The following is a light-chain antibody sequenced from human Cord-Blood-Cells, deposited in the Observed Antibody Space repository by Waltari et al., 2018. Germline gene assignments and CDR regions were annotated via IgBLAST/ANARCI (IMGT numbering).Light chain of an antibody. CDR3: SSYTSSSTYVV. CDR1: SSDVGGYNY. V-gene: IGLV2-14*01. J-gene: IGLJ2*01. CDR2: DVS. Sequence: QSALTQPASVSGSPGQSITISCTGTSSDVGGYNYVSWYQQHPGKAPKLMIYDVSNRHSGVSKRFSGSKAGNTASLTISGLQAEDEADYYCSSYTSSSTYVVFGGGTKLTVL.